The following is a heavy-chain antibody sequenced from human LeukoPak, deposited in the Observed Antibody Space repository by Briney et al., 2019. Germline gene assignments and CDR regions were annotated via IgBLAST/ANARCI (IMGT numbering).Heavy chain of an antibody. CDR2: ISSSGSTI. Sequence: GGSLRLSCAASGFTFSSYEMNRVRQAPGKGLEWVSYISSSGSTIYYADSVKGRFTISRDNAKNSLYLQMNSLRAEDTAVYYCARDLYYDILTGYSTPYFDYWGQGTLVTVSS. CDR1: GFTFSSYE. J-gene: IGHJ4*02. CDR3: ARDLYYDILTGYSTPYFDY. D-gene: IGHD3-9*01. V-gene: IGHV3-48*03.